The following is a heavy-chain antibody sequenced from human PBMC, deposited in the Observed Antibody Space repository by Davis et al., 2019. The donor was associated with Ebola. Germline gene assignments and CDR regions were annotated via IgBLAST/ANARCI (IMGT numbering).Heavy chain of an antibody. CDR3: AREPHLVQGILYYYYGMDV. CDR1: GGSISSGTYY. J-gene: IGHJ6*02. Sequence: SETLSLTCSVSGGSISSGTYYWGWVRQPPGKGLEWIGSIYDNGRTYYSSSLEGRVTILLDTSKNQFSLKLRSVTAADTAVYYCAREPHLVQGILYYYYGMDVWGQGTTVTVSS. V-gene: IGHV4-39*07. D-gene: IGHD3-10*01. CDR2: IYDNGRT.